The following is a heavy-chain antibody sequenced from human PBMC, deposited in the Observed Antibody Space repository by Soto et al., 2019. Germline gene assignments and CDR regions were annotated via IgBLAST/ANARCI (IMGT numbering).Heavy chain of an antibody. D-gene: IGHD3-10*01. CDR2: ISGSGGST. CDR1: GFTFSSYA. Sequence: GGSLRLSCAASGFTFSSYAMSWVRQAPGKGLEWVSAISGSGGSTYYADSVKGRFTISRDNSKNTLYLQMNSLRAEDTAVYYCARDRSGEQWLYFDYWGQGTLVTVSS. V-gene: IGHV3-23*01. J-gene: IGHJ4*02. CDR3: ARDRSGEQWLYFDY.